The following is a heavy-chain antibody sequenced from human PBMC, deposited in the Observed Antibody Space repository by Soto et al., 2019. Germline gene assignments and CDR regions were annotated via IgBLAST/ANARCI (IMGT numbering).Heavy chain of an antibody. Sequence: EVQLVEFGGGLVQPGGSLRLSCAASGLAFSTHWMTWVRQAPGKGLEWVANINQDGTEKYYVDSVKGRFTISRDNAKNSLYPQMNSLTAEDTALYYCATSPNNVHHYVGVFDSWGQGALVTVSS. CDR1: GLAFSTHW. CDR2: INQDGTEK. V-gene: IGHV3-7*01. J-gene: IGHJ4*02. D-gene: IGHD3-16*01. CDR3: ATSPNNVHHYVGVFDS.